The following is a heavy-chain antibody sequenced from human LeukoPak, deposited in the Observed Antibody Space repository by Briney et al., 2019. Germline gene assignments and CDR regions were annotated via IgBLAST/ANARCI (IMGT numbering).Heavy chain of an antibody. J-gene: IGHJ6*02. CDR2: INHSGST. CDR1: GGSSSGYY. V-gene: IGHV4-34*01. Sequence: PSETLSLTCAVYGGSSSGYYWSWIRQPPGKGLEWIGEINHSGSTNYNPSLKSRVTISVDTSKNQFSLKLSSVTAADTAVYYCARDIVVVPAAEGSSYYYYGMDVWGQGTTVTVSS. CDR3: ARDIVVVPAAEGSSYYYYGMDV. D-gene: IGHD2-2*01.